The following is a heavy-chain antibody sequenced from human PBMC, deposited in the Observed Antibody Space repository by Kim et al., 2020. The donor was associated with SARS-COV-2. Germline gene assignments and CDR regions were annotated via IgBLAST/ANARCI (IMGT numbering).Heavy chain of an antibody. CDR3: ARARTRVSGSDY. Sequence: YYADSVKGRFTISRDNSKNTLYLQMNSLRAEDTAVYYCARARTRVSGSDYWGQGTLVTVSS. J-gene: IGHJ4*02. D-gene: IGHD6-19*01. V-gene: IGHV3-66*01.